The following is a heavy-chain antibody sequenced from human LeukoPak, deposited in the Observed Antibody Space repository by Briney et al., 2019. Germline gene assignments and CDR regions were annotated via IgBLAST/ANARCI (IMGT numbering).Heavy chain of an antibody. CDR2: INSDGSST. D-gene: IGHD3-9*01. CDR3: ARWLLTGTGLFDP. V-gene: IGHV3-74*01. J-gene: IGHJ5*02. CDR1: GFTFSSYR. Sequence: PGGSLRLSCSASGFTFSSYRMHWGRQAPGKGLVWVSRINSDGSSTSYADSVKGRFTISRDNAKNTLYLQMNSLRAEDTAVYYCARWLLTGTGLFDPGGQGTLVTVSS.